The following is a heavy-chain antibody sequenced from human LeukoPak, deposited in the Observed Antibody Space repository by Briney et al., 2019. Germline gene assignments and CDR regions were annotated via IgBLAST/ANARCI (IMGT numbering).Heavy chain of an antibody. Sequence: GGSLRLSCAASGFTFSGSAMHWVRQASGKGLEWVGRIRSKANSYATAYAASVKGRFTITRDDSKNTAYLQMNSLKTEDTAVYYCTSDYGGNSRAPLGFDYWGQGTLVTVSS. CDR2: IRSKANSYAT. J-gene: IGHJ4*02. D-gene: IGHD4-23*01. CDR3: TSDYGGNSRAPLGFDY. V-gene: IGHV3-73*01. CDR1: GFTFSGSA.